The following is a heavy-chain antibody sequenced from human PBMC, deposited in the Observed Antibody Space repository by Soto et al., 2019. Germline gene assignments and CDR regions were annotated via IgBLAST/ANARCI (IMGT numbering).Heavy chain of an antibody. D-gene: IGHD6-13*01. CDR3: ARHGPIAAAGTVFDY. CDR2: IYYSGGT. V-gene: IGHV4-59*08. CDR1: GGSISSYY. J-gene: IGHJ4*02. Sequence: QVQLQESGPGLVKPSETLSLTCTVSGGSISSYYWSWIRQPPGKGLELIGYIYYSGGTNYNPSLKSRVTISVDTSKNPFSLTLGSVTAADTDVYYCARHGPIAAAGTVFDYWGQGTLVTVSS.